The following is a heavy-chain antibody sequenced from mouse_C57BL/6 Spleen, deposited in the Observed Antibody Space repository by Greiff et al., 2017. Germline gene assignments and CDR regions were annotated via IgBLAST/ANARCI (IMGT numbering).Heavy chain of an antibody. CDR3: ARRAQAFYAMDY. CDR1: GYAFSSSW. J-gene: IGHJ4*01. CDR2: IYPGDGDT. V-gene: IGHV1-82*01. Sequence: VKLMESGPELVKPGASVKISCKASGYAFSSSWMNWVKQRPGTGLEWIGRIYPGDGDTNYNGKFKGKATLTADKSSSTAYMQLSSLTSEDSAVYFCARRAQAFYAMDYWGQGTSVTVSS. D-gene: IGHD3-2*02.